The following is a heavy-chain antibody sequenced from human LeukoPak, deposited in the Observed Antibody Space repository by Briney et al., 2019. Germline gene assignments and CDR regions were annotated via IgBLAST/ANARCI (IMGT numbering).Heavy chain of an antibody. CDR2: INSDGIST. J-gene: IGHJ4*02. D-gene: IGHD4-17*01. V-gene: IGHV3-74*01. CDR1: AFTFSSYW. Sequence: GGSLRLSCAASAFTFSSYWMHWVRQAPGKGLVWVSRINSDGISTSYADSVKGRFTISRGNAKNTLYLQMNSLRAEDTAVYYCAKGGATVIDYWGQGTLVTVSS. CDR3: AKGGATVIDY.